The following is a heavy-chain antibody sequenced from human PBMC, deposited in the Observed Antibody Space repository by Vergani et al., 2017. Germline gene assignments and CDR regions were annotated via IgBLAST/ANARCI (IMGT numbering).Heavy chain of an antibody. CDR1: GYTLTGYY. Sequence: QVQLVQSGAEVKKPGASAKVFCKASGYTLTGYYMHWVRQAPGQGLEWRGWINPNSGGTNYAQKFQGRVTMTRDTSINTAYMELSRLRSDDTAVYYCARDAGHSAAAGDYDVDVWGKGTTVTVSS. J-gene: IGHJ6*03. V-gene: IGHV1-2*02. CDR3: ARDAGHSAAAGDYDVDV. CDR2: INPNSGGT. D-gene: IGHD6-13*01.